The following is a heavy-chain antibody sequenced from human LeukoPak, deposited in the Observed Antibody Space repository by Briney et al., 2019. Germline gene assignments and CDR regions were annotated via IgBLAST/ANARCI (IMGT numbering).Heavy chain of an antibody. CDR2: IYPGDSDT. J-gene: IGHJ3*02. CDR1: GYSFTSYW. Sequence: GESLKISCKGSGYSFTSYWIGWVRQMPGKGLEWMGIIYPGDSDTRYSPSFQGQVTISADKSISTAYLQWSSLKASDTAMYYCARLRITMVRGVDDAFDIWGQGTMVTVSS. D-gene: IGHD3-10*01. V-gene: IGHV5-51*01. CDR3: ARLRITMVRGVDDAFDI.